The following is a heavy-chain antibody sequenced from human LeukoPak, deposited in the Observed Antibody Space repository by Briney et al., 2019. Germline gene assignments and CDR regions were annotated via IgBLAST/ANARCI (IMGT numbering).Heavy chain of an antibody. V-gene: IGHV1-46*01. CDR3: ARDYRGSGSLTTFDS. CDR1: GYTFTNYF. Sequence: GASVKVSCKASGYTFTNYFMHWVRQVPGQGLEWMGVINPTGGGATSAQRFQGRLTVTRDTSTSTVYMELSSLTSEDTAVYYCARDYRGSGSLTTFDSWGQGTLVTVSS. D-gene: IGHD3-10*01. J-gene: IGHJ4*02. CDR2: INPTGGGA.